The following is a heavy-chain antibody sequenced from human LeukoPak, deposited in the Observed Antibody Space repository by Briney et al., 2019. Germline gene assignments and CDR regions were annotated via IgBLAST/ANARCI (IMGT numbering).Heavy chain of an antibody. J-gene: IGHJ5*02. CDR1: AFTFNTFW. CDR2: INGGGSSA. Sequence: GGSLRLSCAASAFTFNTFWMHWVRQAPGKGLVWVSRINGGGSSADYADSVKGRFTISRDNSKNTLYLQMNSLRAEDTAVYYCAKIPYSSGWVQNWFDPWGQGTLVTVSS. D-gene: IGHD6-19*01. CDR3: AKIPYSSGWVQNWFDP. V-gene: IGHV3-74*01.